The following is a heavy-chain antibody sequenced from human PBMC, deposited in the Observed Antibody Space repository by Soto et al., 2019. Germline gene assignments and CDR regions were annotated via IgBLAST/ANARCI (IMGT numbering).Heavy chain of an antibody. J-gene: IGHJ6*03. CDR1: GYTFTSYA. CDR3: ARDDIVVVPAAMMLDYYYYYMDV. D-gene: IGHD2-2*01. CDR2: IKAGNGNT. Sequence: ASVKVSCKASGYTFTSYAMHWVRQAPGQRLEWMGWIKAGNGNTKYSQKIQGRVTITRDASASTAYMELSSLRSEDTAVYYCARDDIVVVPAAMMLDYYYYYMDVWGKGTTVTVSS. V-gene: IGHV1-3*01.